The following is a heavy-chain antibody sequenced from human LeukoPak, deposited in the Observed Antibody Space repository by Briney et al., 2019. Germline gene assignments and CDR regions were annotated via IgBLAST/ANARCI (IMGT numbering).Heavy chain of an antibody. CDR1: GGSISSGSYY. Sequence: SETLSLTCTVSGGSISSGSYYWSWIRQPPGKGLEWIGYIYYSGSTNYNPSLKSRVTISVDTSKNQFSLKLSSVTAAVTAVYYCARVTQDYGDYADWGQGTLVTVSS. CDR3: ARVTQDYGDYAD. D-gene: IGHD4-17*01. J-gene: IGHJ4*02. V-gene: IGHV4-61*01. CDR2: IYYSGST.